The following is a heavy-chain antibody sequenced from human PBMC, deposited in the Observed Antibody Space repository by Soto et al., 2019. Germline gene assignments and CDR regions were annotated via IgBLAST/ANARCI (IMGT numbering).Heavy chain of an antibody. CDR2: IYPGDSDT. V-gene: IGHV5-51*03. CDR1: GYSFTSYW. J-gene: IGHJ2*01. D-gene: IGHD3-3*01. Sequence: EVQLVQSGAEVKKPGESLKISCKGSGYSFTSYWIGWVRQMPGKGLEWMGIIYPGDSDTRYSPSFQGQVTISADKSISTAYLQWSSLKASDTAMYYCATGLRFLEWLPYPTWDFDLWGRGTLVTVSS. CDR3: ATGLRFLEWLPYPTWDFDL.